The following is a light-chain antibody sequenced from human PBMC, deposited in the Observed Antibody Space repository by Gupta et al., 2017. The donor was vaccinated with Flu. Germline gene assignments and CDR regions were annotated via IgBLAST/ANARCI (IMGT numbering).Light chain of an antibody. Sequence: SSDIGAYNYVSWYQQHPGKAPKLIIDEVTNRPSGVSNRFSGSKSGNTASLTISGLQAEDEADYFCSSFITSSTLGVFGGGTKLTVL. CDR3: SSFITSSTLGV. CDR1: SSDIGAYNY. CDR2: EVT. V-gene: IGLV2-14*01. J-gene: IGLJ3*02.